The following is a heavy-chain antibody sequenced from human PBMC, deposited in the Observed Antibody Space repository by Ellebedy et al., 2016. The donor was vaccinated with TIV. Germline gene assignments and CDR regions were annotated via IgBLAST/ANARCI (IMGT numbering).Heavy chain of an antibody. J-gene: IGHJ4*02. CDR1: GFTFRTYA. Sequence: GESLKISCSVTGFTFRTYAMNWVRQAPGRGLEWLAVISHDGKTTDYADSVKGRFTISRDNPKNTLYLQMNSLTTEDTAVYSCAKAMYDWNDAFDSWGQGTLVSVSS. D-gene: IGHD1-20*01. V-gene: IGHV3-30*04. CDR3: AKAMYDWNDAFDS. CDR2: ISHDGKTT.